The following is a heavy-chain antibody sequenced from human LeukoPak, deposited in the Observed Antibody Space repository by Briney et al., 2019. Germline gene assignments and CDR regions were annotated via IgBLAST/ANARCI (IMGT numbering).Heavy chain of an antibody. D-gene: IGHD3-10*01. CDR1: GFTFTNYW. CDR2: IKQDRSEK. Sequence: PGGSLRLSCAASGFTFTNYWMSWVRQAPGKGLELVANIKQDRSEKYYVDSVKGRFTISRDNAKNSLYLQMNSLRAEDTAVYYCASPSGWGQGTLVTVSS. J-gene: IGHJ4*02. V-gene: IGHV3-7*01. CDR3: ASPSG.